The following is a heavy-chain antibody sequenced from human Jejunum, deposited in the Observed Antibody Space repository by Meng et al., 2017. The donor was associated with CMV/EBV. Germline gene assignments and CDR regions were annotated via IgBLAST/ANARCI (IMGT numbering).Heavy chain of an antibody. CDR1: CDSINNHF. J-gene: IGHJ4*02. Sequence: QVHLQQSGPGLGRSSETLSLTCTVSCDSINNHFYSWIRQPPRKKLEWIGRIASIGNTNYTPSFKSRVIMSLDTSNNQFFLKLTSVTAADPALYYCARGESRGYYYFDYWGQGILVTVSS. D-gene: IGHD3-22*01. CDR2: IASIGNT. CDR3: ARGESRGYYYFDY. V-gene: IGHV4-4*07.